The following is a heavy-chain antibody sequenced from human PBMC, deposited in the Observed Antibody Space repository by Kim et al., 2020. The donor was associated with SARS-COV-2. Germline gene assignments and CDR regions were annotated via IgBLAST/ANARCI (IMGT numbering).Heavy chain of an antibody. Sequence: NKYYADSVKGRFTISRDNSKNTLYLQMNSLGAEDTAVYYCAKDCSSAFDIWGQGTMVTVSS. D-gene: IGHD3-10*02. V-gene: IGHV3-30*02. J-gene: IGHJ3*02. CDR2: NK. CDR3: AKDCSSAFDI.